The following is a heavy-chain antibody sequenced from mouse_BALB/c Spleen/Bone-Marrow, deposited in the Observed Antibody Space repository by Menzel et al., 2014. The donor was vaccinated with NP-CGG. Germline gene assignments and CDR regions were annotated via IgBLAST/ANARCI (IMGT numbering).Heavy chain of an antibody. V-gene: IGHV4-1*02. D-gene: IGHD1-1*01. CDR2: INPDSSTI. Sequence: EVKLMESGGGLVLPGGSLKLSCAASGLDFSRYWMSWVRQAPGKGLEWIGEINPDSSTINYTPSLKDKFIISRDNAKNTLYLRLNKVSSEDTALYFCARPDYYGYLNYWGQGTTLTVSS. J-gene: IGHJ2*01. CDR1: GLDFSRYW. CDR3: ARPDYYGYLNY.